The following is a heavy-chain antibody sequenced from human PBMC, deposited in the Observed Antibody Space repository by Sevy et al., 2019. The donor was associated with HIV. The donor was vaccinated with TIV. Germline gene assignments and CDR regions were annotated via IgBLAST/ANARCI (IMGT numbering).Heavy chain of an antibody. J-gene: IGHJ3*02. V-gene: IGHV4-31*03. CDR3: VREKGTVTILSAFDI. Sequence: SETLSLTCTVSGGSVNSGGYYWSWIRQYPGKGLEWIGYIYYTGPTHYTPSLKSRVTISMDTSKNQFSLKLNSVTAADTAVYYCVREKGTVTILSAFDIWGPGTRVTVSS. D-gene: IGHD4-17*01. CDR1: GGSVNSGGYY. CDR2: IYYTGPT.